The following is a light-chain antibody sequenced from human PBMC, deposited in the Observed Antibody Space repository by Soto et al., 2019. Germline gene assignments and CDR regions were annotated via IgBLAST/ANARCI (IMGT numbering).Light chain of an antibody. J-gene: IGKJ3*01. CDR2: GAS. CDR3: QQYNNWPLT. V-gene: IGKV3-15*01. CDR1: QSISDN. Sequence: EIVMTQSPATLSVSPGERATLSCRASQSISDNLAWYQQKPGQAPRLLIYGASTRATAVPARFSGSGSGTEFTLTISSLQSEDFAVYYCQQYNNWPLTFGPGT.